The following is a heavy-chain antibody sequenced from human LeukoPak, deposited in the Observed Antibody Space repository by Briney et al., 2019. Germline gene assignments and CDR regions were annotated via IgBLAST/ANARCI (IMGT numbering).Heavy chain of an antibody. V-gene: IGHV1-18*01. Sequence: GASVKVSCKASGYTFTSYGISWVRQAPGQGLEWMGWISAYNGNTNYAQKLQGRVTMATDTSTSTAYMELRSLRSDDTAVYYCAREHGILGATPSIDYWGQGTLVTVSS. CDR2: ISAYNGNT. CDR1: GYTFTSYG. D-gene: IGHD1-26*01. J-gene: IGHJ4*02. CDR3: AREHGILGATPSIDY.